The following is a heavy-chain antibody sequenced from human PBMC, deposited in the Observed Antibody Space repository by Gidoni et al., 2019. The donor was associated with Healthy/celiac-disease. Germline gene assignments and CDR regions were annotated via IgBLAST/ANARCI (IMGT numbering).Heavy chain of an antibody. J-gene: IGHJ5*02. CDR2: IISSGSTI. V-gene: IGHV3-48*03. Sequence: EVQLVESGGGWVKPGGARRLSCEAYGFTCSSYEMNWVRQAPGKGVEWFSYIISSGSTIYYADSVKCRFTISRDNAKNSLYLQMNSLRAEDTAVYYCARDREKLRFLEWLGAHQPVDPWGQGTLVTVSS. CDR1: GFTCSSYE. CDR3: ARDREKLRFLEWLGAHQPVDP. D-gene: IGHD3-3*01.